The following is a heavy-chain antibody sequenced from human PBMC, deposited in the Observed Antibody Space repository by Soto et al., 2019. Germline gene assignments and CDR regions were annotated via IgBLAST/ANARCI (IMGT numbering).Heavy chain of an antibody. CDR3: ARSRSGAGPGSFGY. CDR2: ISKDGCVQ. J-gene: IGHJ4*02. Sequence: QVQLVESGGRVVQPGRSLRLSCAASGFMFNRYAIHWVRQTPGKGLEWVAVISKDGCVQYYADSVRGRFIISRDKSNDTVNLEMNSLSVEDTAVFYCARSRSGAGPGSFGYWGQGTPLTVSS. D-gene: IGHD3-3*01. CDR1: GFMFNRYA. V-gene: IGHV3-30-3*01.